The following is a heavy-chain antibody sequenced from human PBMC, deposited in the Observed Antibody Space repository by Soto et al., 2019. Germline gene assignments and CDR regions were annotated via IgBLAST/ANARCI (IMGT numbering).Heavy chain of an antibody. V-gene: IGHV3-74*01. J-gene: IGHJ6*03. CDR3: ARGLSGIAVAGTYYYMDV. D-gene: IGHD6-19*01. CDR2: INSDGSST. Sequence: GGSLRLSCAASGFTFSNYWMHWVRQAPGKGLVWVSRINSDGSSTSYADSVKGRFTISRDNAKNTLYLQMNSLRAEDTAVYYCARGLSGIAVAGTYYYMDVWGKGTTVTVSS. CDR1: GFTFSNYW.